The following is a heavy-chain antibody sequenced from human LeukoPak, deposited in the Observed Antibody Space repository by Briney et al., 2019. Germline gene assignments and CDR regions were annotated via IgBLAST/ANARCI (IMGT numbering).Heavy chain of an antibody. Sequence: PGGSLRLSCAASGFTFDEYGMSWVRQAPGKGLEWVSGINWNGGSTGYGDSVKGRFTISRDNAKNSLYLQMNSLRAEDAALYYCARGVSRGYSYGEGYWGQGTQVTVSS. CDR2: INWNGGST. J-gene: IGHJ4*02. CDR1: GFTFDEYG. D-gene: IGHD5-18*01. V-gene: IGHV3-20*04. CDR3: ARGVSRGYSYGEGY.